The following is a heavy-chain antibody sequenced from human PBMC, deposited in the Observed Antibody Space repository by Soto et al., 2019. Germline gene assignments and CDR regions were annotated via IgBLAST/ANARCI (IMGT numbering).Heavy chain of an antibody. CDR1: GFTFSSYA. V-gene: IGHV3-23*01. D-gene: IGHD6-6*01. CDR3: AARGSSTSYMDV. J-gene: IGHJ6*03. Sequence: GGPMRHPCGASGFTFSSYAMSWVRKAPGKGLEWVSAISGSGGSTYYADSVKGRFTISRDNSKNTLYLQMNSLRAEDTAVYYCAARGSSTSYMDVWGKGTTVTVSS. CDR2: ISGSGGST.